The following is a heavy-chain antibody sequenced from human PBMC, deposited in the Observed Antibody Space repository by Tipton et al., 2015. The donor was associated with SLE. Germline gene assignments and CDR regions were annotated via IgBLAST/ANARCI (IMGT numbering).Heavy chain of an antibody. J-gene: IGHJ6*03. V-gene: IGHV4-39*07. CDR3: ARGTRYYYMDV. Sequence: TLSLTCTVSGGSISSSSYYWGWIRQPPGKGLEWIGSIYYSGSTYYNPSLKSRVTTSVDTSKNQFSLKLSSVTAADTAVYYCARGTRYYYMDVWGKGTTVTVSS. D-gene: IGHD1-7*01. CDR1: GGSISSSSYY. CDR2: IYYSGST.